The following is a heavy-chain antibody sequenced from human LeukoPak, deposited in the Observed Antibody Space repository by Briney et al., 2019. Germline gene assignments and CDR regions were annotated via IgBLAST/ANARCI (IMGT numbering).Heavy chain of an antibody. V-gene: IGHV3-48*03. D-gene: IGHD5-18*01. CDR1: GFTFSSYE. CDR2: ISSSGSTI. J-gene: IGHJ5*02. CDR3: ARGLSSYGDSRWFDP. Sequence: PGGSLRLSCAASGFTFSSYEMNWVRQAPGKGLEWVSHISSSGSTIYYADSVKGRFTISRDNAKNSLYLQMNSLRAEDTAVYYCARGLSSYGDSRWFDPWGQGTLVTVSS.